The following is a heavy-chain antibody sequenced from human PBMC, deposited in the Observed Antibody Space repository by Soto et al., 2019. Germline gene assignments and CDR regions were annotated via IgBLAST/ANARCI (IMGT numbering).Heavy chain of an antibody. CDR2: IRSKANSYAT. J-gene: IGHJ6*02. V-gene: IGHV3-73*01. Sequence: EVQLVESGGGLVQPGGSLKLSCAASGFTFSGSAMHWVRQASGKGLEWVGRIRSKANSYATAYAASVKGRFTISRDDSXXTXYXTRNSLKTEDTAVYYCTRPGYCRGGSCYDDYYGMDVWGQGTTVTVSS. CDR3: TRPGYCRGGSCYDDYYGMDV. CDR1: GFTFSGSA. D-gene: IGHD2-15*01.